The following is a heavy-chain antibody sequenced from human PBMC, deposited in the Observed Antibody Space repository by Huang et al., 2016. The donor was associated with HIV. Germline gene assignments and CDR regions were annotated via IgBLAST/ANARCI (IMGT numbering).Heavy chain of an antibody. CDR3: ARPLLGYSYGYYFDQ. CDR1: GFSFTNYW. CDR2: IYPGYSDT. D-gene: IGHD5-18*01. V-gene: IGHV5-51*03. Sequence: EVQLVQSGAEVKKPGESLKIYCKGSGFSFTNYWVGWVRQLPGKGLGGMGIIYPGYSDTTYSPSFEGQVTISADKSINTAYLQWSSLKASDSAIYYCARPLLGYSYGYYFDQWGQGTLVTVSS. J-gene: IGHJ4*02.